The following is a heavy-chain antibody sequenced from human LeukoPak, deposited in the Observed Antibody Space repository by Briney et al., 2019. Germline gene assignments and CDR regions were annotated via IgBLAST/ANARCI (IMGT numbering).Heavy chain of an antibody. Sequence: KTSETLSLTCTVSGGSISISSYYWGWIRQPPGKGLEWIGSIYYSGITYYNPSLKSRVTISVDTSKNQFSLKLSSVTAADTAVYYCARRDAYSSGILTFDYWGQGTLVSVSS. V-gene: IGHV4-39*01. CDR3: ARRDAYSSGILTFDY. J-gene: IGHJ4*02. D-gene: IGHD6-19*01. CDR2: IYYSGIT. CDR1: GGSISISSYY.